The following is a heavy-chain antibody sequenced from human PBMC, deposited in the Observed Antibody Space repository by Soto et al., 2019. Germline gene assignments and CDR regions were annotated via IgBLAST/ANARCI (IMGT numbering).Heavy chain of an antibody. V-gene: IGHV3-33*01. J-gene: IGHJ6*02. Sequence: GGSLRLSCAASGFTFSSYGMHWVRQAPGKGLEWVAVIWYDGSNKYYADSVKGRFTISRDNSKNTLYLQMNSLRAEDTAVYYCARDQQLAHHYYYYGMDGWGQGTTVTVSS. CDR2: IWYDGSNK. CDR1: GFTFSSYG. CDR3: ARDQQLAHHYYYYGMDG. D-gene: IGHD6-13*01.